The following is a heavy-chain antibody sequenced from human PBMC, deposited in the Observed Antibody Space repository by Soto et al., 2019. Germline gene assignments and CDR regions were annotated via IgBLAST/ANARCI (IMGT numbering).Heavy chain of an antibody. D-gene: IGHD2-15*01. V-gene: IGHV4-39*01. CDR2: IYYSGST. J-gene: IGHJ5*02. CDR1: GGSISSSSYY. CDR3: ARHRWYCIGGSCVNWFDP. Sequence: PSETLSLTCTVSGGSISSSSYYWGWIRQPPGKGLEWIGSIYYSGSTYYNPSLKSRVTISVDTSKNQFSLKLSSVTAADTAVYYCARHRWYCIGGSCVNWFDPWGQGTLVTVSS.